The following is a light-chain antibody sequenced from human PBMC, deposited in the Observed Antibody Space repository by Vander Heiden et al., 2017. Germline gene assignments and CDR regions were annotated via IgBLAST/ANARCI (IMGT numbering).Light chain of an antibody. CDR2: DAS. CDR3: QQSYSTPLYT. Sequence: DIQMTQSPSSLSASVGDRVTITCRASQSISSYLSWYQQKPGKAPKLLIYDASGLQSGVPSRFSGSGSGTDFTLTISSLQPEDFATYYCQQSYSTPLYTFGQGTKLEIK. V-gene: IGKV1-39*01. J-gene: IGKJ2*01. CDR1: QSISSY.